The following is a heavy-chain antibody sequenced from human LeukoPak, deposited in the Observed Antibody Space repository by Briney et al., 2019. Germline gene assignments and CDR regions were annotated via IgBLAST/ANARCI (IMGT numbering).Heavy chain of an antibody. CDR1: GFTFSSYA. V-gene: IGHV3-23*01. CDR3: AKRYCSSTSCLYIDY. J-gene: IGHJ4*02. CDR2: ISGSGGST. Sequence: PGGSLRLSCAASGFTFSSYAISWVRQAPGKGLEWVSAISGSGGSTYYADSVKGRFTISRDNSKNTLYLQMNSLRAEDTAVYYCAKRYCSSTSCLYIDYWGQGTLVTVSS. D-gene: IGHD2-2*01.